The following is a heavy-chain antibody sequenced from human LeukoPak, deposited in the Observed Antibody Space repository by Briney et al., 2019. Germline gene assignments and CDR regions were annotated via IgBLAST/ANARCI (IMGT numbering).Heavy chain of an antibody. Sequence: GASVKVSCKASGYTFTSFGISWVRQAPGQGLEWMGWISAYNGNTNYAQKLQGRVTMTTDTSTSTAYMELRSLRSDDTAVYYCARTSVRLDVDTAMVSDYWGQGTLVTVSS. CDR3: ARTSVRLDVDTAMVSDY. V-gene: IGHV1-18*01. CDR1: GYTFTSFG. J-gene: IGHJ4*02. CDR2: ISAYNGNT. D-gene: IGHD5-18*01.